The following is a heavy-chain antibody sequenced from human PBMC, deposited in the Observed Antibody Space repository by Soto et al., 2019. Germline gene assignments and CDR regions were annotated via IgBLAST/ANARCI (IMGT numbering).Heavy chain of an antibody. V-gene: IGHV1-18*01. CDR2: ISAYNGNT. CDR3: ARDRPYRSSSQYFDY. J-gene: IGHJ4*02. D-gene: IGHD6-6*01. Sequence: VKVACKASGYTFTSYGISWVRQAPGQGLEWMGWISAYNGNTNYAQKLQGRVTMTTDTSTSTAYMELRSLRSDDTAVYYCARDRPYRSSSQYFDYWGQGTLVTVSS. CDR1: GYTFTSYG.